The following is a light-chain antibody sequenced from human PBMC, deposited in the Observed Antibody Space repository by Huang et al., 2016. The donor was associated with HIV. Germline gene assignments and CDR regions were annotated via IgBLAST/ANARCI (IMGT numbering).Light chain of an antibody. CDR2: EAS. CDR3: QQYNNRPPVT. Sequence: DIVMTQSPATLSVSPGERATLSCRASRSVTSKLAWYQQKPGQAPRLLIYEASTRATGIPARFSGSVSGTEFTLTISSLQSEDFAVYYCQQYNNRPPVTFGGGTKVEIK. V-gene: IGKV3-15*01. J-gene: IGKJ4*01. CDR1: RSVTSK.